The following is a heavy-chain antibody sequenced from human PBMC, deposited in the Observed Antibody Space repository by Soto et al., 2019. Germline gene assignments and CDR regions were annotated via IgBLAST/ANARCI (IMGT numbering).Heavy chain of an antibody. J-gene: IGHJ4*02. Sequence: SVKVSCKASGFTFTSSAVQWVRQARGQRLEWIGWIVVGSGNTNYAQKFQERVTITRDMSTSTAYMELSSLRSEDTAVYYCAAVVAAARTRYWGQAPLVTVSS. D-gene: IGHD6-13*01. CDR3: AAVVAAARTRY. CDR1: GFTFTSSA. CDR2: IVVGSGNT. V-gene: IGHV1-58*01.